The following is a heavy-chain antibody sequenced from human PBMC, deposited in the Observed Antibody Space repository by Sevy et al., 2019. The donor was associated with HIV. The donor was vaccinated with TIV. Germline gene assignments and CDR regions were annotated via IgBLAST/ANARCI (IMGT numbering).Heavy chain of an antibody. CDR1: GFTFSIYA. Sequence: GGSLRLSCAASGFTFSIYAMSWVRQAPGKGLEWVSGLSGSGGSTYYADSMKGRFTISRDNSKNTLYLQMNSLRAEDTAVYYCAKDQGDYVWGTFRDYRGQGTLVTVSS. V-gene: IGHV3-23*01. CDR2: LSGSGGST. J-gene: IGHJ4*02. CDR3: AKDQGDYVWGTFRDY. D-gene: IGHD3-16*02.